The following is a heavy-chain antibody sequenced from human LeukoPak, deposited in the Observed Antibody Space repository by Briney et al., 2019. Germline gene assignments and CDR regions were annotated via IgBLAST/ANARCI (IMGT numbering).Heavy chain of an antibody. CDR3: ARGMEPYYYMDV. J-gene: IGHJ6*03. CDR2: INPSGGSP. CDR1: GYTFTSYH. D-gene: IGHD1-26*01. V-gene: IGHV1-46*01. Sequence: GASVKVSCKASGYTFTSYHLHWVRQAPGQGLEWMGIINPSGGSPNYAQKFQGRVTMTRDMSTSTVNMELSSLRSEDTAVYYCARGMEPYYYMDVWGKGTTVTVSS.